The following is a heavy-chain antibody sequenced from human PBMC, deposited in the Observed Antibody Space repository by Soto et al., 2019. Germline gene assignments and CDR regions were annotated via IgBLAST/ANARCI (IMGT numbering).Heavy chain of an antibody. CDR2: IDSSTKYT. V-gene: IGHV3-11*05. J-gene: IGHJ6*02. CDR1: GFTFRDYY. CDR3: ARVYYYTMDV. Sequence: QVQLVESGGGLVRPGGSLRPSCEASGFTFRDYYMTWFRQAPGKGLEWLSYIDSSTKYTNYADSVKGRFTISRDNAKNSLYLQMNSLRADDTAVYYCARVYYYTMDVWGQGTMVTVSS.